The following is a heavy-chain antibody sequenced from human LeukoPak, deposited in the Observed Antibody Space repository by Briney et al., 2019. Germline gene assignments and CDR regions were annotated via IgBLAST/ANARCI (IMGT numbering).Heavy chain of an antibody. CDR3: ARDLAIKPFTYYYYYYMDV. CDR2: INPNSGGT. J-gene: IGHJ6*03. Sequence: GASVKVSCKASGYTFTGYYMHWVRQAPGQGLEWMGWINPNSGGTNYAQKFQGRVTMTRDTSISTAYMELSRLRSDDTAVYYCARDLAIKPFTYYYYYYMDVWGKGTTVTVSS. V-gene: IGHV1-2*02. CDR1: GYTFTGYY. D-gene: IGHD2-21*01.